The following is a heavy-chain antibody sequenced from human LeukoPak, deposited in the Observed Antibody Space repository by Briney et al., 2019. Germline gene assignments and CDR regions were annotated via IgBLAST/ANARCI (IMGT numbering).Heavy chain of an antibody. V-gene: IGHV1-46*01. CDR1: GYTFTNYY. CDR3: ARIRDGYNDAYDI. Sequence: ASVKVSCKASGYTFTNYYIHWVRQAPGQGLEWMGLINPGGDNTDYAQNFQGRVTMTRDTSTSTVYMWLSSLRSEDTAVYYCARIRDGYNDAYDIWGQGTMVTVSS. J-gene: IGHJ3*02. D-gene: IGHD5-24*01. CDR2: INPGGDNT.